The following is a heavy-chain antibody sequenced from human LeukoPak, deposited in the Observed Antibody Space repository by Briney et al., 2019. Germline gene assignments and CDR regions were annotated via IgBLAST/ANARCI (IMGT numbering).Heavy chain of an antibody. Sequence: GGSLRLSCAASGFTVSSNYINWVRQAPGKGLEWVSLIYGSTSADYADSVKGRFTISRDTSMNAVYLQMNSLRAEDTAVYYCARLNFGDDYWGQGTLVTVSS. J-gene: IGHJ4*02. CDR3: ARLNFGDDY. CDR1: GFTVSSNY. CDR2: IYGSTSA. D-gene: IGHD4-17*01. V-gene: IGHV3-66*01.